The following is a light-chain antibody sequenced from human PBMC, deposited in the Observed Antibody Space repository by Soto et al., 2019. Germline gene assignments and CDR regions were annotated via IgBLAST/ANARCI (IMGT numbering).Light chain of an antibody. CDR3: QHRSNWPPMYT. Sequence: EIVLTQSPATLSLSPGERATLSCRASQSVGGFLAWYQQKSGQAPRLLIYDTSKRATGIPARFSGSGSGTDFTLTISSLEPEDFAIYPCQHRSNWPPMYTFGQGTKLAIK. CDR1: QSVGGF. V-gene: IGKV3-11*01. J-gene: IGKJ2*01. CDR2: DTS.